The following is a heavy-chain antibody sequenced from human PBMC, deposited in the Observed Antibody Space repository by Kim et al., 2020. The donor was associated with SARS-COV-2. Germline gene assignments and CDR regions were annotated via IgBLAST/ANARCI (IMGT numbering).Heavy chain of an antibody. J-gene: IGHJ4*01. CDR3: AREGYSAYDSPLGFDY. CDR2: INSDGSTT. CDR1: GFTFSSYW. D-gene: IGHD5-12*01. V-gene: IGHV3-74*01. Sequence: GGSLRLSCAASGFTFSSYWMHWVRQAPGKGLVWVSHINSDGSTTSYADSVKGRFTISRDNATNTLYLQMNSLRAEDTAVYYCAREGYSAYDSPLGFDYWG.